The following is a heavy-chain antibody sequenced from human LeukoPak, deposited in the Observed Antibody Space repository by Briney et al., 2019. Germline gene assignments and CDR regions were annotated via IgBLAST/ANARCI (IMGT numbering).Heavy chain of an antibody. D-gene: IGHD6-13*01. CDR1: GFTFSSYG. J-gene: IGHJ5*02. CDR3: ARDWLSSGTFS. CDR2: ISYDGSNK. Sequence: GRSLRLSCAASGFTFSSYGMHWVRQAPGKGLEWVAVISYDGSNKYYADSVKGRFTISRDNSKNTLYLQMNSLRAEDMAVYYCARDWLSSGTFSWGQGTLVTVSS. V-gene: IGHV3-30*03.